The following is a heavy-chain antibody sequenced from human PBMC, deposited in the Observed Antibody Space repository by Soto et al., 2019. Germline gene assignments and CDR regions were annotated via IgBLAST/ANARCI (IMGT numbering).Heavy chain of an antibody. CDR2: IYYSGST. CDR1: GGSISSGDYY. CDR3: AREPTPGAEVATIIDY. Sequence: SETLSLTCTVSGGSISSGDYYWSWIRQPPGKGLEWIGYIYYSGSTYYNPSLKSRVTISVDTSKNQFSLKLSSVTAADTVVYYCAREPTPGAEVATIIDYWGQGTLGTGSA. J-gene: IGHJ4*02. D-gene: IGHD5-12*01. V-gene: IGHV4-30-4*01.